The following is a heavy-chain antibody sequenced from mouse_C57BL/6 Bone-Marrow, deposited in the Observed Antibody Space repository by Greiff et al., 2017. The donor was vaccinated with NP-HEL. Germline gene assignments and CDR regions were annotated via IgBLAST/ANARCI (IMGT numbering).Heavy chain of an antibody. Sequence: QVQLQQPGAELVKPGASVKLSCKASGYTFTSYWMQWVQQRPGQGLEWIGEIGPSDSYTNYNQKFKGKATLTVDTSSSTAYMQISSLTSEDSAVYYCARRSRDYWGQGTSVTVSS. CDR3: ARRSRDY. J-gene: IGHJ4*01. CDR2: IGPSDSYT. V-gene: IGHV1-50*01. CDR1: GYTFTSYW.